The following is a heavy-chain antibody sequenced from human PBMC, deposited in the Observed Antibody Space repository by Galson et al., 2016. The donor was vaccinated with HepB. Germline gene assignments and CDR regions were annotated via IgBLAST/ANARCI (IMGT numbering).Heavy chain of an antibody. CDR3: AREGFRESSSYSLY. Sequence: SLRLSCAASGFPFNNFWMNWVRQAPGKGLEWVSRIKSDATTIYYADSVKGRFTISRDNSRNTVFLQMSSLRYEDTAVYYCAREGFRESSSYSLYLGQGTLVTVSS. D-gene: IGHD3-22*01. V-gene: IGHV3-74*01. CDR1: GFPFNNFW. J-gene: IGHJ4*02. CDR2: IKSDATTI.